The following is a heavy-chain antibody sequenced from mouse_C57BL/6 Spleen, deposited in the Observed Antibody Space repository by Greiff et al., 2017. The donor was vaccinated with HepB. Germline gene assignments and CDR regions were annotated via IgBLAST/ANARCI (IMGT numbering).Heavy chain of an antibody. CDR3: ARGGYDYDSAWFAY. CDR1: GFSLTSYG. CDR2: IWSGGST. D-gene: IGHD2-4*01. V-gene: IGHV2-2*01. J-gene: IGHJ3*01. Sequence: QVQLKESGPGLVQPSQSLSITCTVSGFSLTSYGVHWVRQSPGKGLEWLGVIWSGGSTDYNAAFISRLSISKDNSKSQVFFKMNSLQADDTAIYYCARGGYDYDSAWFAYWGQGTLVTVSA.